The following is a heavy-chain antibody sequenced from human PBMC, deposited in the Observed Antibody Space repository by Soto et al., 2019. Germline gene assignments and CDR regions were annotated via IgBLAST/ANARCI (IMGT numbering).Heavy chain of an antibody. J-gene: IGHJ3*02. CDR1: GYMFTSYY. Sequence: ASVKVSCKASGYMFTSYYMDWVRQAPGQGFEWMGVINPSGGATTYAQKFQGRVTMTRDTSATIVYMELSSLTSEDTAVYYCARGLGIEMVSDAFDIWGRGTMVTVSS. CDR2: INPSGGAT. CDR3: ARGLGIEMVSDAFDI. V-gene: IGHV1-46*01. D-gene: IGHD3-10*01.